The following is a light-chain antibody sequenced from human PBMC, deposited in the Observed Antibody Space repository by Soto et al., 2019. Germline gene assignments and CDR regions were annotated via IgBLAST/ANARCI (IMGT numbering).Light chain of an antibody. CDR3: SSYAGSTIGV. CDR2: EVS. V-gene: IGLV2-8*01. Sequence: QSALTQPPSASGSPGQSVTISCTGTSSDVGGYNYVSWYQQHPGKAPKLMIYEVSKRPSGVPDRFSGSKSGNTASLTVSGLQAEDEADYYCSSYAGSTIGVFGTGTKVNVL. J-gene: IGLJ1*01. CDR1: SSDVGGYNY.